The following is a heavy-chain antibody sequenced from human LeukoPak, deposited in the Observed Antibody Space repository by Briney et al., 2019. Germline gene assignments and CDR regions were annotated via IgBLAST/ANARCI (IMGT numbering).Heavy chain of an antibody. V-gene: IGHV4-59*12. CDR1: GGSISSYY. CDR2: IYYSGST. J-gene: IGHJ4*02. CDR3: ARGPPSDY. Sequence: PSETLSLTCTVSGGSISSYYWSWIRQPPGKGLEWIGYIYYSGSTNYNPSLKSRVTISVDTSKNQFSLKLSSVTAADTAVYYCARGPPSDYWGQGTLVTVPA.